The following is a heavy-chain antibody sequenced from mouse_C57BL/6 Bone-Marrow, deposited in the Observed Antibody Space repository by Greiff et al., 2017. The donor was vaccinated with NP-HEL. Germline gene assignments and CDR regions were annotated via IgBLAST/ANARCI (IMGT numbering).Heavy chain of an antibody. CDR3: ARENYYYGSRGLD. CDR1: GFTFSDYG. Sequence: EVMLVESGGGLVKPGGSLKLSCAASGFTFSDYGMHWVRQAPEKGLEWVAYISSGSSTIYYADTVKGRFTISRDNAKNTLFLQMTSLRSEDTAMYYCARENYYYGSRGLDWGQGTTLTVSS. J-gene: IGHJ2*01. V-gene: IGHV5-17*01. CDR2: ISSGSSTI. D-gene: IGHD1-1*01.